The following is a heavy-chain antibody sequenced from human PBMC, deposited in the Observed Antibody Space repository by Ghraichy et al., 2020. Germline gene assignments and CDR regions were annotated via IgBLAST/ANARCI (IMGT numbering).Heavy chain of an antibody. J-gene: IGHJ5*02. CDR1: RAHFSSPV. CDR2: MNPNSGNT. Sequence: ASVKVSCKVARAHFSSPVTLLVLESTVHRLKKKGWMNPNSGNTGYAQKFQGRVTMTRNTSISTAYMELSSLRSEDTAVYYCARYCSSTSCYDSGFDPWGQGTLVTVSS. D-gene: IGHD2-2*01. V-gene: IGHV1-8*01. CDR3: ARYCSSTSCYDSGFDP.